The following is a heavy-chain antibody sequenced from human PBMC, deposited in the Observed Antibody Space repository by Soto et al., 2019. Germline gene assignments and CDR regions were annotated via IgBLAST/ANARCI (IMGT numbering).Heavy chain of an antibody. CDR1: GFTFSSYA. CDR2: ISYDGSNK. V-gene: IGHV3-30-3*01. J-gene: IGHJ4*02. D-gene: IGHD5-18*01. CDR3: ARSPIQLWSPEFDY. Sequence: GGSLRLSCAASGFTFSSYAMHWVRQAPGKGLEWVAVISYDGSNKYYADSVKGRFTISRDNSKNTLYLQMNSLRAEDTAVYYCARSPIQLWSPEFDYWGQGTLVTVSS.